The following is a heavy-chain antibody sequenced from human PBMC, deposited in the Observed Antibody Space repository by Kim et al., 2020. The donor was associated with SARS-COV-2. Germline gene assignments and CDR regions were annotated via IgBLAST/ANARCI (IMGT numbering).Heavy chain of an antibody. V-gene: IGHV3-21*01. J-gene: IGHJ3*02. CDR3: AAGTRGIPTCDI. CDR2: IIATTSYI. Sequence: GGSLRLSCAASGFTYNMNWVWVRQAPGEGLLWVLSIIATTSYIKYADSVQGRFTISIDSDKKSLYLQLDSLRAEDTAGYYCAAGTRGIPTCDIWGQGT. D-gene: IGHD1-1*01. CDR1: GFTYNMNW.